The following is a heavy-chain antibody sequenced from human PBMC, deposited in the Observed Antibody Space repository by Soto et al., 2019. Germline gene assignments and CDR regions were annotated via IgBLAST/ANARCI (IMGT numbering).Heavy chain of an antibody. CDR3: ARTADGDYLSGGSASDI. CDR1: GGSISSGGYY. D-gene: IGHD4-17*01. V-gene: IGHV4-31*03. CDR2: IYYSGST. J-gene: IGHJ3*02. Sequence: PSETLSLTCTVSGGSISSGGYYWSWIRQHPGKGLEWIGYIYYSGSTYYNPSLKSRVTISVDTSKNQFSLKLSSVTAADTAVYYCARTADGDYLSGGSASDIWGQGTMVTVSS.